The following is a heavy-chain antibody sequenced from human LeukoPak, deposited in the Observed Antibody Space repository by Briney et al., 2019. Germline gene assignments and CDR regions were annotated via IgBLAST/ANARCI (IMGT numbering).Heavy chain of an antibody. CDR3: AREGIVVVPAAPGGSNGMDV. D-gene: IGHD2-2*01. V-gene: IGHV3-21*01. J-gene: IGHJ6*04. Sequence: GGSLRLSCAASGFTFSSYSMNWVRQAPGKGLGWVSSISSSSSYIYYADSVKGRFTISRDNARNSLYLQMNSLRAEDTAVYYCAREGIVVVPAAPGGSNGMDVWGKGTTVTVSS. CDR1: GFTFSSYS. CDR2: ISSSSSYI.